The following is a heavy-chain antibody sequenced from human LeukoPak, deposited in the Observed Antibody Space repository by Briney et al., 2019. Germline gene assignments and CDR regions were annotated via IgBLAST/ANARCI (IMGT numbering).Heavy chain of an antibody. CDR1: GFTFSSYS. Sequence: GGSLRLSCAASGFTFSSYSMNWVRQAPGKGLEWVSYISSSSSTIYYADSVKGRFTISRDNAKNSLYLQMNSLRDEDTAVYYCAREPYGSGSYQFDYWGQGTLVTVSS. J-gene: IGHJ4*02. V-gene: IGHV3-48*02. CDR2: ISSSSSTI. D-gene: IGHD3-10*01. CDR3: AREPYGSGSYQFDY.